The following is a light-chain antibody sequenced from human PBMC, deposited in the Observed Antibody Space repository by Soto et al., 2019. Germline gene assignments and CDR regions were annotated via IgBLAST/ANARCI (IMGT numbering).Light chain of an antibody. V-gene: IGKV3-11*01. CDR2: DAS. Sequence: EVVVTQSPGTLTLSPGERATLSCRASQSVTSDYLAWYQQKPGQAPRLLIYDASNRATGIPARFSGSGSGTDFTLTISSLEPEDFAVYYCQQRSNWPSFGQGTKVDIK. J-gene: IGKJ1*01. CDR1: QSVTSDY. CDR3: QQRSNWPS.